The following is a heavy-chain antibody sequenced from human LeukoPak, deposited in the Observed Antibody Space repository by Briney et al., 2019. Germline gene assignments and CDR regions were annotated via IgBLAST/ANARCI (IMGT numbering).Heavy chain of an antibody. CDR3: ARAPPGSGDYYYMDV. V-gene: IGHV3-21*01. J-gene: IGHJ6*03. Sequence: TGGSLRLSCAASGFTFSSYSMNWVRQAPGKGLEWVSSISSSSSYIYYADSVKGRFTISRDNAKNSLYLQMNSLRAEDTALYYCARAPPGSGDYYYMDVWGKGTTVTVSS. CDR1: GFTFSSYS. D-gene: IGHD6-19*01. CDR2: ISSSSSYI.